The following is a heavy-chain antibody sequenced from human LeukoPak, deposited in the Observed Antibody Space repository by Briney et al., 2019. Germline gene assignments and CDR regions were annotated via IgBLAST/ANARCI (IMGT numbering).Heavy chain of an antibody. CDR2: MYSRGDT. CDR3: ARDAPQVPAAGVLAS. CDR1: GFTFSDNY. J-gene: IGHJ5*02. Sequence: GGSLRLSCAAPGFTFSDNYMSWVRQAPGKGLEWVSVMYSRGDTYYANSVKGRFTFSRDISKNTLYLQMNGLRAEDTAMYYCARDAPQVPAAGVLASWGQGTLVIVSS. D-gene: IGHD6-13*01. V-gene: IGHV3-53*01.